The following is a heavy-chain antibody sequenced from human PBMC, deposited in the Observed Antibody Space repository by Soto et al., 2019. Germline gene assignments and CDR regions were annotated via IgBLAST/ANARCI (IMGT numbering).Heavy chain of an antibody. CDR1: GGSISSYY. CDR3: ARAVGYCSGGSCYSPYYFDY. V-gene: IGHV4-59*01. D-gene: IGHD2-15*01. Sequence: KTSETLSLTCTVSGGSISSYYWSWIRQPPGKGLEWIGYIYYSGSTNYNPSLKSRVTISVDTSKNQFSLKLSSVTAADTAVYYCARAVGYCSGGSCYSPYYFDYWGQGTLVTVSS. CDR2: IYYSGST. J-gene: IGHJ4*02.